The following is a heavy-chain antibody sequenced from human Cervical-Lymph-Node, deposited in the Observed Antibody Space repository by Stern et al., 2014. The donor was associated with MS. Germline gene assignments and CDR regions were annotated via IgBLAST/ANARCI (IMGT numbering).Heavy chain of an antibody. CDR2: ISWNSNNI. V-gene: IGHV3-9*01. Sequence: VHLVESGGGSVPPGRSLRLSCAASGFTFDDCAMHWVRQAPGKGLEWVSGISWNSNNIGYADSVRGRFTISRDNAKNSLYLQMNGLRPEDTALYYCAKDISERHYYFDSWGEGTLVTVSS. CDR3: AKDISERHYYFDS. J-gene: IGHJ4*02. D-gene: IGHD3-16*02. CDR1: GFTFDDCA.